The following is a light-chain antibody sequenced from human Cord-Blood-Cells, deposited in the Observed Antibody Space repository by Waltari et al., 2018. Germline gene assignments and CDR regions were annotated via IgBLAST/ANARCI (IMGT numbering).Light chain of an antibody. V-gene: IGLV1-44*01. Sequence: QSVLTQPPSASGTPGQRVTISCSGSSSNIGSNTVNWYQQLPGTAPKPLIYSNKQRPSGVPDRFSGSKSGTSASLAISGLQSEDEADYYCAAWDDSLNGPVFGGGTQLTVL. CDR1: SSNIGSNT. CDR2: SNK. CDR3: AAWDDSLNGPV. J-gene: IGLJ7*01.